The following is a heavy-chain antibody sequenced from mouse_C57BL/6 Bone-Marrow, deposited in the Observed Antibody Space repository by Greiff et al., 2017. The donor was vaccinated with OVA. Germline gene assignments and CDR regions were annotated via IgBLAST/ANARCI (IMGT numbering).Heavy chain of an antibody. J-gene: IGHJ4*01. CDR1: GYTFTSSW. V-gene: IGHV1-72*01. CDR3: ARDYGSSYWPMDY. D-gene: IGHD1-1*01. Sequence: QVQLQQPGAELVKPGASVKLSCKASGYTFTSSWMHWVKQRPGRGLEWIGRIDPNCGGTKYNEKFKSKATLTVDKPSSTAYMQLSSLTSEDSAVDYCARDYGSSYWPMDYWGQGTSVTVSS. CDR2: IDPNCGGT.